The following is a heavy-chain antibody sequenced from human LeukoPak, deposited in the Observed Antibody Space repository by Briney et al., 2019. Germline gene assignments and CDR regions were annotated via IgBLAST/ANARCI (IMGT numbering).Heavy chain of an antibody. CDR1: GGSFSGYY. CDR3: ARGFDDDFWSGHY. J-gene: IGHJ4*02. D-gene: IGHD3-3*01. Sequence: PSETLSLTCAVYGGSFSGYYWSWIRQPPGKGLEWIGEINHSGSTNYNPSLKSRVTISVDTSKNQFSLKLSSVTAADTAVYYCARGFDDDFWSGHYWGQGTLVSVSS. V-gene: IGHV4-34*01. CDR2: INHSGST.